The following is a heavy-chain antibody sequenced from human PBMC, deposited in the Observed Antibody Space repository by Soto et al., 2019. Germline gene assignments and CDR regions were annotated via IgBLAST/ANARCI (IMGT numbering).Heavy chain of an antibody. J-gene: IGHJ6*03. CDR1: GYSFTSYW. D-gene: IGHD6-13*01. CDR2: IYPGDSDT. CDR3: ARQGYIAAAGTYYYYYMDV. V-gene: IGHV5-51*01. Sequence: PGESLKISCKGSGYSFTSYWSGWVRQMPGKGLEWMGIIYPGDSDTRYSPSFQGQVTISADKSISTAYLQWSSLKASDTAMYYCARQGYIAAAGTYYYYYMDVWGKGTTVTVSS.